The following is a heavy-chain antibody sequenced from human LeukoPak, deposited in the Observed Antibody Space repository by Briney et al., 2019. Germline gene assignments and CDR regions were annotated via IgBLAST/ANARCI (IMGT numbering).Heavy chain of an antibody. CDR3: ARRWFSPVPSRLPWYFDL. CDR1: GYTFTSYD. Sequence: ASVKVSCKASGYTFTSYDINWVRQAPGQGLEWMGWVNPNSGNTGYAQKFQGRVTITRNTSISAAYMELSSLRSEDTAVYYCARRWFSPVPSRLPWYFDLWGRGTLVTVSS. J-gene: IGHJ2*01. V-gene: IGHV1-8*03. D-gene: IGHD2-21*02. CDR2: VNPNSGNT.